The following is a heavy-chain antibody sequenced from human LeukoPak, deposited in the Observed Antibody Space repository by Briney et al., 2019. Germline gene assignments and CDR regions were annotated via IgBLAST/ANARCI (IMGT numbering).Heavy chain of an antibody. D-gene: IGHD5-12*01. CDR1: GFAFSSYG. Sequence: GGSLRLSCAASGFAFSSYGMNWVRQAPGKGLEWVSSIGRSPSYIYYADSVKGRFTISRDNAKDSLDLQMNSLRAEDTAVYYCARLTSYNHDYSGRYGLDVWGQGTRSPSP. J-gene: IGHJ6*02. CDR3: ARLTSYNHDYSGRYGLDV. CDR2: IGRSPSYI. V-gene: IGHV3-21*01.